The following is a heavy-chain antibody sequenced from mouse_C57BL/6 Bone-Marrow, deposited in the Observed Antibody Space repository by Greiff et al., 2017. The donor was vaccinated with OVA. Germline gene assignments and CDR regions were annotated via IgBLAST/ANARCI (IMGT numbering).Heavy chain of an antibody. CDR2: IYPGDGDT. Sequence: QVQLKQSGPELVKPGASVKISCKASGYAFSSSWMNWVKQRPGTGLEWIGRIYPGDGDTNYNGKFKGKATLTADKSSSTAYMQLSSLTSEDSAVYFCARPITTVVPFAYWGQGTLVTVSA. D-gene: IGHD1-1*01. CDR3: ARPITTVVPFAY. J-gene: IGHJ3*01. CDR1: GYAFSSSW. V-gene: IGHV1-82*01.